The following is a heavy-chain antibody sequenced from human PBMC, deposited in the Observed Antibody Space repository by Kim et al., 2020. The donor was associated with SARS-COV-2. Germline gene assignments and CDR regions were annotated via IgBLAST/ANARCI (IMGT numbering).Heavy chain of an antibody. Sequence: GSLRLSCAASGFTFSSYPMSWVRQAPGKGLEWVSAISGSGGSTYYADSVKGRFTISRDNSKNTLYLQMNSLRAEDTAVYYCAKDFYGSGSYYLSDAFDIWGQGTMVTVSS. CDR3: AKDFYGSGSYYLSDAFDI. CDR1: GFTFSSYP. D-gene: IGHD3-10*01. CDR2: ISGSGGST. V-gene: IGHV3-23*01. J-gene: IGHJ3*02.